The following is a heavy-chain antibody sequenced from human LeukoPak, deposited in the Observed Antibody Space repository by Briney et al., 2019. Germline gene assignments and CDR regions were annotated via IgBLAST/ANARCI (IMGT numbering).Heavy chain of an antibody. CDR2: INPKSGGT. D-gene: IGHD1/OR15-1a*01. Sequence: GASVKVSCKASGYTFTEYYLHWVRQAPGQGLEWMGWINPKSGGTSYARKFQGRVTMTRDTSISTAYMELSGLSFDDTAMYYCARVGTTHYWGQGTLVTVSS. CDR1: GYTFTEYY. CDR3: ARVGTTHY. V-gene: IGHV1-2*02. J-gene: IGHJ4*02.